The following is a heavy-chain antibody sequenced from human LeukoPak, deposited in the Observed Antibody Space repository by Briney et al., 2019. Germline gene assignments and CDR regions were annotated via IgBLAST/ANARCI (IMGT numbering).Heavy chain of an antibody. Sequence: ASVKVSCKASGYTFTGYYMHWVRQAPGQGLEWMGWINPNSGGTNYAQKFQGRVTMTRDTSISTAYMELSRLRSDDTAVYYCARWVGYYGSGSYYHFDYWGQGTLVTVSS. J-gene: IGHJ4*02. D-gene: IGHD3-10*01. CDR2: INPNSGGT. CDR3: ARWVGYYGSGSYYHFDY. CDR1: GYTFTGYY. V-gene: IGHV1-2*02.